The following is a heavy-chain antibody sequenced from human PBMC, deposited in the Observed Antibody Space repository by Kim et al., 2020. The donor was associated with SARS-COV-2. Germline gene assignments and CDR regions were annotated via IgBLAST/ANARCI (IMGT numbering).Heavy chain of an antibody. CDR3: ARDVGSNSLDYFDY. Sequence: GGSGKGRFTISRDNSKNSLYLQLDSLRGGDTAIYYCARDVGSNSLDYFDYWGLGTLVTVSS. V-gene: IGHV3-23*02. J-gene: IGHJ4*02. D-gene: IGHD1-1*01.